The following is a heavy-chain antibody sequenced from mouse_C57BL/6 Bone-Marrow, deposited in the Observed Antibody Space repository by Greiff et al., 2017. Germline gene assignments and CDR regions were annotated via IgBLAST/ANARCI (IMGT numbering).Heavy chain of an antibody. CDR2: IHPNSGST. CDR1: GYTFTSYW. CDR3: ASLWYGRFAY. D-gene: IGHD2-1*01. Sequence: QVQLQQPGAELVKPGASVKLSCKASGYTFTSYWMHWVKQRPGQGLEWIGMIHPNSGSTNYNEKFKSKATLTVDKSSSTAYMQLSSLTAEDSAVYYCASLWYGRFAYWGQGTLVTVSA. V-gene: IGHV1-64*01. J-gene: IGHJ3*01.